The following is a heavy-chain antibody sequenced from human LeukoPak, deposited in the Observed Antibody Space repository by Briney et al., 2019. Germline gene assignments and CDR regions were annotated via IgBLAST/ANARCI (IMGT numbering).Heavy chain of an antibody. V-gene: IGHV1-2*02. CDR3: ARPNWNYEGCLTS. CDR2: INPNSGGT. J-gene: IGHJ4*02. CDR1: GYTFTGYY. D-gene: IGHD1-7*01. Sequence: ASVKVSCKASGYTFTGYYIHWVRQAPGQGLEWMGWINPNSGGTNFAQKFQGRVTMTRDTSISTAYMELSRLRSDDTAVYYCARPNWNYEGCLTSWGQGTLVTVSS.